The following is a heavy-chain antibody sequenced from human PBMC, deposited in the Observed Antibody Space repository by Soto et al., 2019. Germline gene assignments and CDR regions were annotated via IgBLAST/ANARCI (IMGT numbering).Heavy chain of an antibody. CDR2: ISSSSSYI. D-gene: IGHD6-19*01. J-gene: IGHJ4*02. CDR1: GFTFSSYS. V-gene: IGHV3-21*01. CDR3: ARGLLGAVAGTDY. Sequence: GSLRLSCAASGFTFSSYSMNWVRQAPGKGLEWVSSISSSSSYIYYADSVKGRFTISRDNAKNSLYLQMNSLRAEDTAVYYCARGLLGAVAGTDYWGQGTLVTVSS.